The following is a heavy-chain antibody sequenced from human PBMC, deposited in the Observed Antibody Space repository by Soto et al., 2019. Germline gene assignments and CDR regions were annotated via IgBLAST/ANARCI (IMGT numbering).Heavy chain of an antibody. CDR1: GFTVSSNY. V-gene: IGHV3-53*01. J-gene: IGHJ4*02. Sequence: EVQLVESGGGLIQPGGSLRLSCAASGFTVSSNYMSWVRQAPGKGLEWVSVIYSDGSTYYRDSVKGRFTISRDNSKNTLYLQMNSLRVEDTAVYYCGRSLKVGVTAPDYWGQGTLVTVSS. CDR2: IYSDGST. D-gene: IGHD1-26*01. CDR3: GRSLKVGVTAPDY.